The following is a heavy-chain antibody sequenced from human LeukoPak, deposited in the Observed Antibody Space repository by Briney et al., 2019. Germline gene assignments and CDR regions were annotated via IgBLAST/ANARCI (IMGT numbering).Heavy chain of an antibody. CDR2: IYHSGST. CDR3: ATDPGRNYYYYMDV. Sequence: SSETLSLTCTVSGYSISSGYYWGWIRQPPGKGLEWIGSIYHSGSTYYNPSLKSRVTISVDTSKNQSSLKLSSVTAADTAVYYCATDPGRNYYYYMDVWGKGTTVTVSS. V-gene: IGHV4-38-2*02. J-gene: IGHJ6*03. CDR1: GYSISSGYY.